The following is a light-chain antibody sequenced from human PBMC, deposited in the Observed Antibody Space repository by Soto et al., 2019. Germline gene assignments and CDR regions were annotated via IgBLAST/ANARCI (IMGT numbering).Light chain of an antibody. CDR1: QSVLYSSNNKNY. CDR2: WAS. J-gene: IGKJ1*01. V-gene: IGKV4-1*01. CDR3: QQYYSTPRT. Sequence: DIVITHSPDSLAVSGFERPTINCNSSQSVLYSSNNKNYLAWYQQKPGQPPKLPIYWASTRESGVPDRFSGSGSGTDFTLTISSLQAEDVAVYYCQQYYSTPRTFGQGTKVDIK.